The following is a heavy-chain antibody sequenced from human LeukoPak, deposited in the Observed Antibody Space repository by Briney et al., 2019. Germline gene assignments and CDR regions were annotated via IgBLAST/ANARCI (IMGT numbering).Heavy chain of an antibody. CDR2: ISYDGSNK. CDR1: GFTFSSYG. Sequence: GGSLRLSCAASGFTFSSYGMHWVRQAPGKGLEWVAVISYDGSNKYYADSVKGRFTISRDNSKNTLYLQMNSLRAEDTAVYYCARDLSMVATRYYFDYWGQGTLVTVPS. V-gene: IGHV3-30*03. J-gene: IGHJ4*02. D-gene: IGHD5-12*01. CDR3: ARDLSMVATRYYFDY.